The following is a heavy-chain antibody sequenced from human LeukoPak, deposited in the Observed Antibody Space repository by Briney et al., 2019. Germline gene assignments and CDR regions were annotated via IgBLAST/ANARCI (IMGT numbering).Heavy chain of an antibody. V-gene: IGHV4-39*07. CDR3: ARDLVSYYYGSGSYLGPLGP. J-gene: IGHJ5*02. D-gene: IGHD3-10*01. CDR2: IYYSGST. Sequence: PSETLSLTCTVSGGSISSSSYYWGWIRQPPGKGLEWIGSIYYSGSTYYNPSLKSRVTISVDTSKNQFSLKLSSVTAADTAVYYCARDLVSYYYGSGSYLGPLGPWGQGTLVTVSS. CDR1: GGSISSSSYY.